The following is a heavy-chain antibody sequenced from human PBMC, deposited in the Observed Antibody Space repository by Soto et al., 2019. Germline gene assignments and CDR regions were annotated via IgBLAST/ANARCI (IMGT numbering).Heavy chain of an antibody. D-gene: IGHD2-15*01. CDR1: GGSISSGGYY. CDR2: IYYSGST. CDR3: ARDQALRVYCSGGSCQGDAFDI. V-gene: IGHV4-31*03. J-gene: IGHJ3*02. Sequence: QVQLQESGPGLVKPSQTLSLTCTVSGGSISSGGYYWSWIRQHPGKGLEWIGYIYYSGSTYYNPSLKSRVTISVDTSKNQFSLKLSSVTAADTAVYYCARDQALRVYCSGGSCQGDAFDIWGQGTMVTVSS.